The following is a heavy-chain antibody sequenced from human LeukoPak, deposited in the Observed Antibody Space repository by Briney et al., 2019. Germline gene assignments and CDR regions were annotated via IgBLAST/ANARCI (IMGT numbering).Heavy chain of an antibody. D-gene: IGHD4/OR15-4a*01. Sequence: SETLSLTCTVSGGSISTSSYYWGWIRQPPGKGLEWIGSIYYSGSTYYNPPLKSRVTISVDTSKNQFSLKLSSVTAADTAVYYCVRHDGRGGATMGAFDSWGQGSLVTVSS. J-gene: IGHJ5*01. CDR2: IYYSGST. CDR3: VRHDGRGGATMGAFDS. CDR1: GGSISTSSYY. V-gene: IGHV4-39*01.